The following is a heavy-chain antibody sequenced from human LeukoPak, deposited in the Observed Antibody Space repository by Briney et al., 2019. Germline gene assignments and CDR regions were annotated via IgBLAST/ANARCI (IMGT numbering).Heavy chain of an antibody. J-gene: IGHJ4*02. Sequence: GGSLRLSCAASGFTFSSYAMSWVRQAPGKGLEWVSAISVSGGSTYYADSVKGRFTISRDNSKNTLYLQMNSLRAEDTAVYYSAKDATFDGRRGHFDYWGQGTLVTVSS. V-gene: IGHV3-23*01. CDR2: ISVSGGST. D-gene: IGHD1-14*01. CDR1: GFTFSSYA. CDR3: AKDATFDGRRGHFDY.